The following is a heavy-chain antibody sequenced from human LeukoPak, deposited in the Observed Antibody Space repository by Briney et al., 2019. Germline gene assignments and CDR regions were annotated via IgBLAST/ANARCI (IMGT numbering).Heavy chain of an antibody. CDR2: INHSGST. CDR1: GGSFSGYY. D-gene: IGHD2-15*01. Sequence: SETLSLTCAVYGGSFSGYYWSWIRQPPGKGLEWIGEINHSGSTNYNPSLKSRVTISVDTSKNQFSLKLSSVTAADTAVYYCARGGLWCSGGSCVWFDPWGQGTLVTVSS. V-gene: IGHV4-34*01. J-gene: IGHJ5*02. CDR3: ARGGLWCSGGSCVWFDP.